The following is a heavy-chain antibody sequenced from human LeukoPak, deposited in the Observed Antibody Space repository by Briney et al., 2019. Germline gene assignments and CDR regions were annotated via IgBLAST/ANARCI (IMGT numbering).Heavy chain of an antibody. CDR1: GFTFSSSA. Sequence: GGSLRLSCAASGFTFSSSAMSWVRQVPGKGLEWVSVISGSGASSQYADSVRGRFAISRDKSKNTLYLQMSSLRAEDTAVYYCAKGRSGPAIAVAVTLSDWGQGALVTVSS. J-gene: IGHJ4*02. D-gene: IGHD6-13*01. CDR2: ISGSGASS. CDR3: AKGRSGPAIAVAVTLSD. V-gene: IGHV3-23*01.